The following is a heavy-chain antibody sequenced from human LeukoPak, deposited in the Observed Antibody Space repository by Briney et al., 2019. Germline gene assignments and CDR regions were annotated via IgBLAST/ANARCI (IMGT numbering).Heavy chain of an antibody. CDR3: AKDNGRAPYTYDTSGYYDY. D-gene: IGHD3-22*01. J-gene: IGHJ4*02. CDR1: GFTFSNYG. V-gene: IGHV3-30*02. CDR2: IRYDGSNK. Sequence: PGGSLRLSCGASGFTFSNYGMHWVRQAPDKGLEWVTFIRYDGSNKYADSVRGRFTISRDNAKNSLYLQMNILRAEDTALYYCAKDNGRAPYTYDTSGYYDYWGQGTLVTVSS.